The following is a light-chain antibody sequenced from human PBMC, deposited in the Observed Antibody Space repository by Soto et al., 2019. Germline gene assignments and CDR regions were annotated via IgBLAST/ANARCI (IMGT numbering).Light chain of an antibody. V-gene: IGLV2-14*01. CDR2: EVS. Sequence: QSALTQSASVSGSPGQSVTISCTGTSSDVGGYLYVSWYQQNPGKAPKVVIYEVSNRPSGVSNRFSGSKSGNTASLTISGLQAEDEADYYCSSYTSINTVIFGGGTKLTVL. CDR3: SSYTSINTVI. J-gene: IGLJ2*01. CDR1: SSDVGGYLY.